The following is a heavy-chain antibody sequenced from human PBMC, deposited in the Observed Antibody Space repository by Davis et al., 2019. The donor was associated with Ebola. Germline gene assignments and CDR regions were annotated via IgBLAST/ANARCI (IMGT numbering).Heavy chain of an antibody. D-gene: IGHD6-19*01. J-gene: IGHJ5*02. Sequence: MPSETLSLTCAVSGGSISSSNWWSWVRQPPGKGLEWIGSIYYSGSTYYNPSLKSRVTISVDTSKNQFSLKLSSVTAADTAVYYCARGIAVAVANWFDPWGQGTLVTVSS. CDR3: ARGIAVAVANWFDP. V-gene: IGHV4-4*02. CDR1: GGSISSSNW. CDR2: IYYSGST.